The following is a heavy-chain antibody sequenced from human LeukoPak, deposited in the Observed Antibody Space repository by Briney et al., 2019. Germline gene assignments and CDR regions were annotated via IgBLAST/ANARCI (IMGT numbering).Heavy chain of an antibody. J-gene: IGHJ4*02. V-gene: IGHV3-23*01. D-gene: IGHD3-3*01. CDR3: AKDPSGVRFLEWLTGFDY. CDR1: GFTFSSYA. Sequence: GGSLRLSCAASGFTFSSYAMSWVRQAPGKGLEWVSAISGSGGSTYYADSAKGRFTISRDNSKNTLYLQMNSLRAEDTAVYYCAKDPSGVRFLEWLTGFDYWGQGTLVTVPS. CDR2: ISGSGGST.